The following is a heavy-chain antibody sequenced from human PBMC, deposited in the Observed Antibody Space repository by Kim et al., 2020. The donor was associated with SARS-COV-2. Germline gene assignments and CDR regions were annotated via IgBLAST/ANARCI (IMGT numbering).Heavy chain of an antibody. V-gene: IGHV3-21*01. D-gene: IGHD3-9*01. J-gene: IGHJ6*02. Sequence: GGSLRLSCAASGFTFSSYSMNWVRQAPGKGLEWVSSSSSSSSYIYYADSVKGRFTISRDNAKNSLYLQMNSLRAEDTAVYYCARDRRVLTGYRRSGMDVWGQGTTVTVSS. CDR2: SSSSSSYI. CDR3: ARDRRVLTGYRRSGMDV. CDR1: GFTFSSYS.